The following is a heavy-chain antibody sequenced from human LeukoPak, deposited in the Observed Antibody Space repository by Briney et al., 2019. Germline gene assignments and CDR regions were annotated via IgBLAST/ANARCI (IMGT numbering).Heavy chain of an antibody. CDR3: ARGDLRFLEWLYFFDY. V-gene: IGHV3-21*01. D-gene: IGHD3-3*01. CDR1: GFTFSSYS. J-gene: IGHJ4*02. CDR2: ISSSSSYI. Sequence: GGSLRLSCAASGFTFSSYSMNWVRKAPGKGLEWVSSISSSSSYIYYADSVNGRFTISRDNAKNSLYLQMNSLRAEDTAVYYCARGDLRFLEWLYFFDYWGQGTLVTVSS.